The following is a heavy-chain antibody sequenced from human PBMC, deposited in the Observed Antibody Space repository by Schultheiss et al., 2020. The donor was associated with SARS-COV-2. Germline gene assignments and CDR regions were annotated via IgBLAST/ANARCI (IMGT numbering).Heavy chain of an antibody. J-gene: IGHJ5*02. D-gene: IGHD6-6*01. CDR1: GFTFSSYA. V-gene: IGHV3-30-3*01. CDR3: ARDPRSSSLVWFDP. Sequence: GGSLRLSCAASGFTFSSYAMHWVRQAPGKGLEWVAVISYDGSNKYYADSVKGRFTISRDNSKNTLYLQMNSLRAEDTAVYYCARDPRSSSLVWFDPWGQGTLVTVSS. CDR2: ISYDGSNK.